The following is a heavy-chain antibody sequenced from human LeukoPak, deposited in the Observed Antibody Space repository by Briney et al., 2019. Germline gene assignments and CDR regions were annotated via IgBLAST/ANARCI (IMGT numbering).Heavy chain of an antibody. V-gene: IGHV3-20*04. CDR3: ARVPDYGDYGDAFDI. Sequence: GGSLRLSCAASGFTFDDYGMSWVRQAPGKGLEWVSGINWNGGSTVYADSAKGRFTISRDNAKNSLYLQMNSLRAEDTALYYCARVPDYGDYGDAFDIWGQGTMVTVSS. J-gene: IGHJ3*02. D-gene: IGHD4-17*01. CDR2: INWNGGST. CDR1: GFTFDDYG.